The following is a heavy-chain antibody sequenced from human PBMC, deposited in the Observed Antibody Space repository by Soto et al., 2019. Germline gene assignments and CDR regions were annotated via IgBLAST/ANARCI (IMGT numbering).Heavy chain of an antibody. V-gene: IGHV4-39*01. J-gene: IGHJ5*02. CDR2: IHYSGTS. Sequence: QVQLQESGPGLVKPSETLSLTCSVSGDSISSSSQYWGWIRQPPGKGLEWIGSIHYSGTSYYNPFLKSRVTIFVDTSKNQLSLKLSSVTAADTAVYYCARHWIAGSSIPWGQGTLVTVSS. CDR1: GDSISSSSQY. D-gene: IGHD2-21*01. CDR3: ARHWIAGSSIP.